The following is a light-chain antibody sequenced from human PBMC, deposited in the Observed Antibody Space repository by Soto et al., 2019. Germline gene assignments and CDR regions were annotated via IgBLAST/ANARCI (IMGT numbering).Light chain of an antibody. V-gene: IGKV1-39*01. CDR1: QSISSY. Sequence: DIQMTQSPSSLSASVGDRVSITCRASQSISSYLNWYQQKPGKAPKLLIYAASNLQSGVPSRFSGSGSGTDFTLIFSSLQPEDVATYYGQRTNNAPPVTFGPGTKVDIK. J-gene: IGKJ3*01. CDR3: QRTNNAPPVT. CDR2: AAS.